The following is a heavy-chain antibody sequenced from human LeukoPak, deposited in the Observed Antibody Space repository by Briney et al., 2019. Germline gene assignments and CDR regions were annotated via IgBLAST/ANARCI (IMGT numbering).Heavy chain of an antibody. CDR3: ARRSSRAADFDY. V-gene: IGHV4-39*01. J-gene: IGHJ4*02. Sequence: SETLSLTCSVSGGSIRSSSYYWGWIRQPPGKGLEWIGSVYYSGTAYFNPSLESRVTISVDTSMYQFSLRLSSVTAADTAVYYCARRSSRAADFDYWGQGALVTVSS. CDR1: GGSIRSSSYY. CDR2: VYYSGTA. D-gene: IGHD6-13*01.